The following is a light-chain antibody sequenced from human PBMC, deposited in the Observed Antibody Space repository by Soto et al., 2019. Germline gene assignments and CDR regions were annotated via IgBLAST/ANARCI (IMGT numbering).Light chain of an antibody. CDR3: GTWDSNLRAVV. J-gene: IGLJ2*01. CDR1: ISNIGVNY. V-gene: IGLV1-51*01. CDR2: EHN. Sequence: QSVLTQPPSVSAAPGLTVTISCSGSISNIGVNYVSWYQQVPGTAPKLLIYEHNKRPSGIPDRFSGSTSGTSATLGITGLQTGDEGDYYCGTWDSNLRAVVFGGGTQLTVL.